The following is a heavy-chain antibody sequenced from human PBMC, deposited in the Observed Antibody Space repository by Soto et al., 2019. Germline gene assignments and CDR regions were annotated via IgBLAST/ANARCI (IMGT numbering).Heavy chain of an antibody. V-gene: IGHV4-4*02. Sequence: QVQLQESGPGLVKPSGTLSLTCAVSGGSISSSNWWSWVRQPPGKGLEWIGEIYHSGSTNYNPSLKSRVTISVDKSKNQFSLKLSSVTAADTAVYYCARLSGESFIAAAGPFDYWGQGTLVTVSS. CDR2: IYHSGST. J-gene: IGHJ4*02. D-gene: IGHD6-13*01. CDR1: GGSISSSNW. CDR3: ARLSGESFIAAAGPFDY.